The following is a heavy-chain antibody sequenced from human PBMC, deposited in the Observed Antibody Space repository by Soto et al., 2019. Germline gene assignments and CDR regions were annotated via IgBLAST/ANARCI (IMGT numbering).Heavy chain of an antibody. Sequence: EVQLVESGGGLVQPGRSLRLSCAASGFTFEDFAMHWIQQAPGMGLEWVSGINWNSGTIGYADSVKGRFTISRDNANNSLYLQMNSLRTEDTAFYYCVKGRGALAVVSNWFDPWGQGTLVTVSS. V-gene: IGHV3-9*01. CDR2: INWNSGTI. CDR1: GFTFEDFA. D-gene: IGHD3-22*01. CDR3: VKGRGALAVVSNWFDP. J-gene: IGHJ5*02.